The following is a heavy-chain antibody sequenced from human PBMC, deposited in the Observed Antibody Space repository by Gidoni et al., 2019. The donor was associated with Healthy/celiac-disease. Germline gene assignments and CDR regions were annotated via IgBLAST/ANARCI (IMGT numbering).Heavy chain of an antibody. Sequence: QLQLQESGPGLVKPSVTLSLTCTVSSSSIGSHSYYWGRIRQPPGKGLEWIGRIYSSGSTYYNPSLKSRVTRSVDTSKNQFSLKLSSVTAADTAVYYCARLGEVVVVYAYYYFDYWGQGTLVTVSS. CDR3: ARLGEVVVVYAYYYFDY. J-gene: IGHJ4*02. D-gene: IGHD2-8*02. V-gene: IGHV4-39*01. CDR1: SSSIGSHSYY. CDR2: IYSSGST.